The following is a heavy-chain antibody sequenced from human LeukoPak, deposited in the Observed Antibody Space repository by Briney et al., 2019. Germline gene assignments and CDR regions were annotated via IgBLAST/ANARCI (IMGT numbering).Heavy chain of an antibody. CDR1: GFTFSSYA. V-gene: IGHV3-23*01. D-gene: IGHD6-6*01. Sequence: PGGSLRLSRAASGFTFSSYAMSWVRQAPGKGLEWVSAISGSGGSTYYADSVKGRFTISRDNSKNTLYLQMNSLRAEDTAVYYCAKDRRAARVVGAFDIWGQGTMVTVSS. J-gene: IGHJ3*02. CDR3: AKDRRAARVVGAFDI. CDR2: ISGSGGST.